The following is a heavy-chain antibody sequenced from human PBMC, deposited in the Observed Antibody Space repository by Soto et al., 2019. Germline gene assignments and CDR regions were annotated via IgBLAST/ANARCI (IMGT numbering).Heavy chain of an antibody. CDR2: IYYSGST. J-gene: IGHJ4*02. CDR1: GGSISSGDYY. V-gene: IGHV4-30-4*01. D-gene: IGHD2-21*02. CDR3: ARGGYCGGDCYLVTDY. Sequence: PSETLSLTCTVSGGSISSGDYYWSWIRQPPGKGLEWIGYIYYSGSTYYNPSLKSRVTISVDTSKNQFSLKLSSVTAADTAVYYCARGGYCGGDCYLVTDYWGQGTLVTVSS.